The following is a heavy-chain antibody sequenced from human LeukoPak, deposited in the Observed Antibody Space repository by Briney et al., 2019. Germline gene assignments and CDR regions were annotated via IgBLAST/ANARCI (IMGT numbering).Heavy chain of an antibody. D-gene: IGHD3-22*01. Sequence: GGSLRLSCTVSGFTFNDHYMDWVRQAPGKGLEWVGLIRNKAVSYTAVYAASVKGRFTISRDDSKNSVYLQMNSLKTEDTAVYFCARDSSGSPDDSWGQGTLVTVSS. CDR3: ARDSSGSPDDS. CDR2: IRNKAVSYTA. V-gene: IGHV3-72*01. J-gene: IGHJ4*02. CDR1: GFTFNDHY.